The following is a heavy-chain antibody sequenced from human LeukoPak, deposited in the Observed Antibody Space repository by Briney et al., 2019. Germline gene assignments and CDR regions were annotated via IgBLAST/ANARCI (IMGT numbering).Heavy chain of an antibody. CDR2: IKQDGSEK. J-gene: IGHJ4*02. Sequence: QSGGSLRLSCAASGFTFSSYWMSRVRQAPGKGLEWVANIKQDGSEKYFVDSVKGRFTISRDNAKNSLFLQMNSLRAEGTAVYYCTREQDREASATVVGDYWGQGTLVTVSS. CDR3: TREQDREASATVVGDY. D-gene: IGHD4-23*01. V-gene: IGHV3-7*01. CDR1: GFTFSSYW.